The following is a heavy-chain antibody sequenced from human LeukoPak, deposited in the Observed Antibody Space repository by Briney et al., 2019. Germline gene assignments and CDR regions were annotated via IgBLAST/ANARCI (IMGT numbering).Heavy chain of an antibody. J-gene: IGHJ6*03. CDR3: ARSAEENYYYMDV. Sequence: GASVKVSFKASGSTFSSYAISWVRQAPGQGLEWMGRIIPIFGTANYAQKFQGRVTITTDESTSTAYMELSSLRSEDTAVYYCARSAEENYYYMDVWGKGTTVTVSS. V-gene: IGHV1-69*05. D-gene: IGHD6-19*01. CDR1: GSTFSSYA. CDR2: IIPIFGTA.